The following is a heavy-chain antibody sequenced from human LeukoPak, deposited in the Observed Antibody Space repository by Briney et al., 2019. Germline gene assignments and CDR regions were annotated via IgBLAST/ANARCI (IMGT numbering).Heavy chain of an antibody. V-gene: IGHV4-31*03. J-gene: IGHJ4*02. D-gene: IGHD3-10*01. CDR3: ARGYGSGSYYKY. Sequence: SETLSLTCTVSGGSISSGGYYWSWIRQHPGKGLEWIGYIYYSGSTYYNPSLKSRVTISVDTSKNQFSLKLSSVTAADTAVYYCARGYGSGSYYKYWGQGTLVTVSS. CDR1: GGSISSGGYY. CDR2: IYYSGST.